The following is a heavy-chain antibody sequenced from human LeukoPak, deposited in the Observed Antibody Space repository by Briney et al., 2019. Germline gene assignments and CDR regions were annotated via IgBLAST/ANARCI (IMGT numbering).Heavy chain of an antibody. CDR1: GGTFSSYA. CDR3: ASNAYDILTGYYNPSDAFDI. D-gene: IGHD3-9*01. V-gene: IGHV1-69*06. Sequence: SVKVSCKASGGTFSSYAISWVRQAPGQGLEWMGGIIPIFGTANYAQKFQGRVTITADKSTSTAYMELSSLRSEDTAVYYCASNAYDILTGYYNPSDAFDIWGQGTMVTVSS. J-gene: IGHJ3*02. CDR2: IIPIFGTA.